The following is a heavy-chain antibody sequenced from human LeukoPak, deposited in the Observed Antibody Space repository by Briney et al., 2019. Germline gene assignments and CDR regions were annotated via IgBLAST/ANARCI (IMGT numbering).Heavy chain of an antibody. CDR1: GFAASNNY. Sequence: GGSLRLSCAASGFAASNNYMSWVRQAPGKGLEWVSVIYSGGGTDYADSVKGRFTISRDYSKNTLYLQMNSLRAEDTAVYYCAANYYGSGSYSFQHWGQGTLVTVSS. J-gene: IGHJ1*01. V-gene: IGHV3-66*01. CDR2: IYSGGGT. D-gene: IGHD3-10*01. CDR3: AANYYGSGSYSFQH.